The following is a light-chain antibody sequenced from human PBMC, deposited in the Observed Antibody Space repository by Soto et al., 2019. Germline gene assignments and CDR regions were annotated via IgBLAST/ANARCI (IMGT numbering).Light chain of an antibody. CDR3: CSYAGSSTWV. V-gene: IGLV2-23*02. Sequence: QSALTQPASVSGSPGQSITISCTGTSSDVGSYNLVSWYQQHPGKPPKLMMCEVNKRPSGVSNRFSGSKSGNTASLTISGLQAEDEANYYCCSYAGSSTWVFGGGTKLTVL. CDR2: EVN. CDR1: SSDVGSYNL. J-gene: IGLJ3*02.